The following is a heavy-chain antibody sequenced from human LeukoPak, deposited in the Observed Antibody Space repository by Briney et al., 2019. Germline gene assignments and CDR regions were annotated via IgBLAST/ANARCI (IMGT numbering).Heavy chain of an antibody. J-gene: IGHJ3*01. CDR2: VGDSADTT. CDR1: GFSFATYG. D-gene: IGHD3-10*01. CDR3: AKDSFTVVRGVGSDDGFAV. V-gene: IGHV3-23*01. Sequence: GGSLRLSCAASGFSFATYGMSWVRQAPGKGLEWVSVVGDSADTTHYADSVKGRFFISRDNSKNTVHLQMNSLRAEDTAVYYCAKDSFTVVRGVGSDDGFAVWGQGTMVTVSS.